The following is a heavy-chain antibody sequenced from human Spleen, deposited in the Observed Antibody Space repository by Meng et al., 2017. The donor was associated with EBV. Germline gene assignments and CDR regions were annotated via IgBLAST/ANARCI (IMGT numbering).Heavy chain of an antibody. J-gene: IGHJ4*02. Sequence: ERQESRSCLIDPSQSLSLTRAGSGVSISSGSYYWSWIRQPPGKGLECIGYMYYGGSTNYNPSLTSRVTISLDTSKNQFSLNLRSVTAADTAVYYCATWYCSGGSCYPGAFDSWGQGTLVTVSS. D-gene: IGHD2-15*01. CDR2: MYYGGST. CDR1: GVSISSGSYY. CDR3: ATWYCSGGSCYPGAFDS. V-gene: IGHV4-61*01.